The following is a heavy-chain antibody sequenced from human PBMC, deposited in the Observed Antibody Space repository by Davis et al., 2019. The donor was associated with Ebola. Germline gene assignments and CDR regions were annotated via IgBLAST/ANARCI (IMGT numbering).Heavy chain of an antibody. Sequence: HSQTLSLTCAISGDSVSSAGWNWIRQSPSRGLEWLGRTYFNSKYYSDYAASVKSRITINPDTSKNQFSLQLTSVTPEDTALYYCARGWLRGGMDVWGEGTTVTVSS. CDR3: ARGWLRGGMDV. V-gene: IGHV6-1*01. J-gene: IGHJ6*04. CDR1: GDSVSSAG. D-gene: IGHD5-18*01. CDR2: TYFNSKYYS.